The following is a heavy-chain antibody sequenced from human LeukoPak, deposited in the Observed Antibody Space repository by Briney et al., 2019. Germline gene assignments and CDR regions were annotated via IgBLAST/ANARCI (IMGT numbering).Heavy chain of an antibody. D-gene: IGHD3-10*01. CDR1: GFTFSSYP. CDR3: ARHPMVRGINWFDP. CDR2: MSASGGST. V-gene: IGHV3-23*01. J-gene: IGHJ5*02. Sequence: GGSLRLSCVASGFTFSSYPMSWVRQAPGKGLEWVSRMSASGGSTNYADSVKGRFTISRDNAKNSLYLQMNSLRAEDTAVYYCARHPMVRGINWFDPWGQGTLVTVSS.